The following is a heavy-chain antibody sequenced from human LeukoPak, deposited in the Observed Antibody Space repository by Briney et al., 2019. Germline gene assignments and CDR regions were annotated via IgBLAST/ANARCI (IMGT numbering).Heavy chain of an antibody. D-gene: IGHD3-10*01. CDR3: ARGTGYYGSGSYPTTRFDP. CDR2: IYYSGST. V-gene: IGHV4-59*01. CDR1: GGSISSYY. J-gene: IGHJ5*02. Sequence: SQTLSLTCTVSGGSISSYYWSWIRQPPGKGLEWIGYIYYSGSTNYNPSLKSRVTISVDTSKNQFSLKLSSVTAADTAVYYCARGTGYYGSGSYPTTRFDPWGQGTLVTVSS.